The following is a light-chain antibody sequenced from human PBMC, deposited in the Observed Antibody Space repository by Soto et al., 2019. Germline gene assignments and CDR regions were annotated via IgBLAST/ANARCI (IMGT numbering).Light chain of an antibody. CDR2: DAS. V-gene: IGKV3-15*01. Sequence: IVMTHSPATLSVSPCERATLSFRASQSVSTNLAWYQHKPGQAPSLLIYDASNRATGVPARFSGSGSGTEFTLTISSLQSEDFAVYYCQQYNNWPITFGQGTRLEIK. CDR3: QQYNNWPIT. J-gene: IGKJ5*01. CDR1: QSVSTN.